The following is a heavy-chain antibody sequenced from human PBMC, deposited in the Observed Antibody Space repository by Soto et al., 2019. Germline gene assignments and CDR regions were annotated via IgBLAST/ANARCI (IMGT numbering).Heavy chain of an antibody. J-gene: IGHJ6*02. CDR1: GGTFSSYA. V-gene: IGHV1-69*12. Sequence: QVQLVQSGAEVKKPGSSVKVSCKASGGTFSSYAISWVRQAPGQGLEWMGGIIPIFGTANYAQKFQGRVTITADESTSPAYMELSSLRSEDTAVYYCAREGLAAAGPYYYYGMDVWGQGTTVTVSS. CDR2: IIPIFGTA. D-gene: IGHD6-13*01. CDR3: AREGLAAAGPYYYYGMDV.